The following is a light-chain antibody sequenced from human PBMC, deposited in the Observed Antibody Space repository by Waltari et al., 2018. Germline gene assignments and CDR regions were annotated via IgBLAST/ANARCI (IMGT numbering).Light chain of an antibody. Sequence: SDVGGYEYVSWYQHHPGKAPKLLLYDVTKRPSGVPDRFSGSKSGNTASLTSSGLHGEDEADYYCCSYADNNIDVFGTGTNVAVL. CDR1: SDVGGYEY. CDR3: CSYADNNIDV. CDR2: DVT. J-gene: IGLJ1*01. V-gene: IGLV2-11*01.